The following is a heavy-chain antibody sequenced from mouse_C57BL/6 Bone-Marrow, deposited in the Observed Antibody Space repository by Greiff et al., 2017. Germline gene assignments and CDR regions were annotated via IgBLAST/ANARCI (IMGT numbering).Heavy chain of an antibody. CDR3: FITTGDY. V-gene: IGHV5-6*02. CDR1: GFTFSTYG. CDR2: ISSGGIYT. D-gene: IGHD1-1*01. J-gene: IGHJ2*01. Sequence: EVMLVESGGDLVKPGGSLKLSCAASGFTFSTYGMSWVRQTPDKRLEWVATISSGGIYTYYPDSVKGRFTISRDNAKNTLYLQMSSLKSEDTAMYYCFITTGDYWGQGTPLTVSS.